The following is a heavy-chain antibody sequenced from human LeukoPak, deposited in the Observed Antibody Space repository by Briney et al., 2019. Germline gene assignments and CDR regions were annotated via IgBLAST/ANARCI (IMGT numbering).Heavy chain of an antibody. Sequence: SETLSLTCTVSGGSISSYYWSWIRQPPGKGLEWIGYIYYSGSTNYNPSLKSRVTISVDTSKNQFSLKLSSVTAADTAVYYCAREGRAYSGSYDYWGQGTLVTVSS. V-gene: IGHV4-59*12. CDR2: IYYSGST. D-gene: IGHD1-26*01. J-gene: IGHJ4*02. CDR3: AREGRAYSGSYDY. CDR1: GGSISSYY.